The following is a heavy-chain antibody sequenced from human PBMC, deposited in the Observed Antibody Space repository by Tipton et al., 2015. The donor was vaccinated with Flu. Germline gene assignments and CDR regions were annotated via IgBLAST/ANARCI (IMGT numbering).Heavy chain of an antibody. CDR3: ARHPIYGAHRTYAFDI. CDR1: AGSISSSGYY. V-gene: IGHV4-39*01. Sequence: TLSLTCTVSAGSISSSGYYWGWIRQPPGKGLEWIGSISDSGTTYYNPSLKSRVTISLDTTNNQFSLKLTSVTAADTAVYFCARHPIYGAHRTYAFDIWGQGTMVTVSS. CDR2: ISDSGTT. J-gene: IGHJ3*02. D-gene: IGHD4-17*01.